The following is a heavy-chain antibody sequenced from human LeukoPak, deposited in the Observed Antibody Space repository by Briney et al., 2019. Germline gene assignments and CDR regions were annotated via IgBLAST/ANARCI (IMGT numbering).Heavy chain of an antibody. CDR1: GGSISSGSYY. CDR2: IYTSGST. Sequence: SETLSLTCTVSGGSISSGSYYWSWVRQPGGKGLEWIVRIYTSGSTNYNPSLKSRVTISVDTSKNQFSLKLSSVTAADTAVYYCAGSENYYDSSGYYRISFDYWGQGTLVTVSS. CDR3: AGSENYYDSSGYYRISFDY. J-gene: IGHJ4*02. D-gene: IGHD3-22*01. V-gene: IGHV4-61*02.